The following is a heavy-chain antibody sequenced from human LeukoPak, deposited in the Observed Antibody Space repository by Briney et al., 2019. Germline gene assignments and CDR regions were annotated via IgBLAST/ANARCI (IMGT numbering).Heavy chain of an antibody. CDR2: IYYSGST. D-gene: IGHD3-10*01. J-gene: IGHJ6*03. CDR3: ARVENSGSYYLTPQDYYYMDV. Sequence: PSETLSLTCTVSGGSISSSSYYWGWIRQPPGKGLEWIGSIYYSGSTYYNPSLKSRVTISVDTSKNQFSLKLSSVTAADTAVYYCARVENSGSYYLTPQDYYYMDVWGKGTTVTVSS. CDR1: GGSISSSSYY. V-gene: IGHV4-39*07.